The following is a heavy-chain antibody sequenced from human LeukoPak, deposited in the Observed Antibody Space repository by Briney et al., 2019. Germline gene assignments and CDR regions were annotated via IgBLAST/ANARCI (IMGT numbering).Heavy chain of an antibody. V-gene: IGHV1-46*01. CDR1: GYTFAIYY. CDR2: INPSGGST. CDR3: ARAKGLFDH. Sequence: ASVKVSCKASGYTFAIYYIHWVRQAPGQGLEWMGIINPSGGSTSYTQKFQGRLTMTRDTSTSTVYMELSSLRSDDTAVYYCARAKGLFDHWGQGTLVTVSS. J-gene: IGHJ4*02.